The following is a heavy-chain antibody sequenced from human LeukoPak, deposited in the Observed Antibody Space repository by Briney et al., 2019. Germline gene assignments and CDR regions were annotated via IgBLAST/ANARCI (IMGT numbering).Heavy chain of an antibody. CDR3: ARGAYSGYDPPDY. Sequence: GASVKVSCKASGGTFSSYAISWVRQAPGQGLEWMGGIIPIFGTANYAQKFQGRVTITADKSTSTAYMELNSLTSEDTAVYYCARGAYSGYDPPDYWGQGTLVTVSS. V-gene: IGHV1-69*06. J-gene: IGHJ4*02. CDR2: IIPIFGTA. CDR1: GGTFSSYA. D-gene: IGHD5-12*01.